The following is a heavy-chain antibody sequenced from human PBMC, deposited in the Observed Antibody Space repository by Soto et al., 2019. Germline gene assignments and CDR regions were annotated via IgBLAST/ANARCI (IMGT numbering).Heavy chain of an antibody. CDR1: GFTFSSYA. V-gene: IGHV3-30-3*01. CDR2: ISYDGSDK. CDR3: ARDQFRATFDY. Sequence: PGGSLRLSCAASGFTFSSYAMHWVRQAPGKGLEWVALISYDGSDKDYADSVKGRFTISRDNSRNTLFLQMNSLRAEDTAVYYCARDQFRATFDYWGQGTLVTVSS. J-gene: IGHJ4*02. D-gene: IGHD3-10*01.